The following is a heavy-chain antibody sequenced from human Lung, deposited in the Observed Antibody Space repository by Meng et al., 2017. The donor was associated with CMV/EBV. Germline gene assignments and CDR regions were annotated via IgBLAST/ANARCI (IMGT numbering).Heavy chain of an antibody. CDR2: ISVYTDNT. J-gene: IGHJ4*02. CDR1: GYTVTLDG. CDR3: ARDTPSLYSSSPGFDS. Sequence: ASXXVSXSNAGYTVTLDGISWVRQAPGQGLEWIGWISVYTDNTSSAQKYQGRLTITTDTSTSTAYMEVRGLRSDDTTVYYCARDTPSLYSSSPGFDSWGQGTLVTVSS. D-gene: IGHD6-6*01. V-gene: IGHV1-18*01.